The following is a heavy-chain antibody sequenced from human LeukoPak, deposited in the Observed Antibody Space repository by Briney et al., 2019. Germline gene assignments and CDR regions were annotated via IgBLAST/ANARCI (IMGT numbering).Heavy chain of an antibody. J-gene: IGHJ5*02. D-gene: IGHD6-19*01. Sequence: KAGGSLRLSCVASGITFSNYAVSWVRQAPEKGLDWVSVISGSAHKIRYADSVRGRFTISRDNAKNSLYLQMDRLTDEDTAIYYCARGPGQWLITWGQGTLVTVSS. V-gene: IGHV3-21*01. CDR1: GITFSNYA. CDR2: ISGSAHKI. CDR3: ARGPGQWLIT.